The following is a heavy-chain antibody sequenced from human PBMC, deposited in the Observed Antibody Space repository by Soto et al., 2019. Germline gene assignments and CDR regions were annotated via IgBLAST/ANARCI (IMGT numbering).Heavy chain of an antibody. CDR3: ARDGAEVAGTRDY. J-gene: IGHJ4*02. V-gene: IGHV3-53*01. CDR1: GFTVSSNY. CDR2: IYSGGST. Sequence: EVQLVESGGGLIQPGGSLRLSCAASGFTVSSNYMSWVRQAPGKGLEWFSVIYSGGSTYYADSVKGRFTISRDNSKNTRYLQMNSLRAEDTAVYYCARDGAEVAGTRDYSGQGTLGTVSS. D-gene: IGHD6-19*01.